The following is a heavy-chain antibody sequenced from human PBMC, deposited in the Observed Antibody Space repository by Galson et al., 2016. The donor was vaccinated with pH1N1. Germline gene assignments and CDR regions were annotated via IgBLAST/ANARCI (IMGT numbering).Heavy chain of an antibody. CDR2: INWKSNNI. Sequence: SLILSCAASGFRFDDYAMHWVRQAPGKGLEWVSGINWKSNNIVYADSVKGRFSISRDNAKRSLFLEMNSLRVEDTALYYCVKDFKGYFYYMDVWGKGTTVTVSS. CDR3: VKDFKGYFYYMDV. J-gene: IGHJ6*03. V-gene: IGHV3-9*01. CDR1: GFRFDDYA.